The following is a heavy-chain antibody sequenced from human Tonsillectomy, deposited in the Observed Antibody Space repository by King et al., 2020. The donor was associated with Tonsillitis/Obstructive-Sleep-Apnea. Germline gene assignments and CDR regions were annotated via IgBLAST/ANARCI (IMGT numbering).Heavy chain of an antibody. Sequence: VQLVESGGGVVQPGRSLRLSCAASGFTFSSYAWHWVRQAPGKGLEGVAVISYDGSNKYYADSVKGRFTISRDNSKNTLYLQMNSLRAEDTAVYYCARIKRITIFGVVINSGAFDIWGQGTMVTVSS. D-gene: IGHD3-3*01. J-gene: IGHJ3*02. CDR2: ISYDGSNK. CDR3: ARIKRITIFGVVINSGAFDI. CDR1: GFTFSSYA. V-gene: IGHV3-30*01.